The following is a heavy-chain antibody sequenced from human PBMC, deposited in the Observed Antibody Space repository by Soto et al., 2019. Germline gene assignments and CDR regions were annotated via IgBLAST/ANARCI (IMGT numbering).Heavy chain of an antibody. V-gene: IGHV1-3*01. J-gene: IGHJ5*02. CDR2: INAGNGDT. D-gene: IGHD4-17*01. CDR3: ARGDYFDA. Sequence: ASVKVSCKASGYTFTNYALYWVRQAPGQRLEWMGWINAGNGDTKYSQKFQGRVLITRDTSASTASMELSSLRSEDTAVYYCARGDYFDAWGQGTLVTVCS. CDR1: GYTFTNYA.